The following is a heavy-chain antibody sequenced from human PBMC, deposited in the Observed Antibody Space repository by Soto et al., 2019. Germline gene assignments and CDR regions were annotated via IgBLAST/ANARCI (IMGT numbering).Heavy chain of an antibody. J-gene: IGHJ4*02. V-gene: IGHV1-2*04. Sequence: ASVKVSCKASGYTFTGYYMHWVRQAPGQGLEWMGWINPNSGGTNYAQKFQGWVTMTRDTSISTAYMELSRLRSDDTAVYYCARDAEYYYDRSGYDYWGQGTLVTVSS. CDR1: GYTFTGYY. CDR3: ARDAEYYYDRSGYDY. CDR2: INPNSGGT. D-gene: IGHD3-22*01.